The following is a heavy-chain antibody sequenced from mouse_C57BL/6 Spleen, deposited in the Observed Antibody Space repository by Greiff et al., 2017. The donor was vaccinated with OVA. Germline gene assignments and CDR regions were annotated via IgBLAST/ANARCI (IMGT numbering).Heavy chain of an antibody. CDR2: IYPRSGNT. J-gene: IGHJ4*01. Sequence: QVQLQQSGAELARPGASVKLSCKASGYTFTSYGISWVKQRTGQGLEWIGEIYPRSGNTYYNEKFKGKATLTADKSSSTAYMELRSLTSEDSAVYFCARWGWLLRESYYAMDYWGQGTSVTVSS. V-gene: IGHV1-81*01. D-gene: IGHD2-3*01. CDR1: GYTFTSYG. CDR3: ARWGWLLRESYYAMDY.